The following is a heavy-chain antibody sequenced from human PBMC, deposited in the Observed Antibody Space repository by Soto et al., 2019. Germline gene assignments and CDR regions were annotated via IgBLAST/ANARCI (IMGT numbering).Heavy chain of an antibody. J-gene: IGHJ4*02. D-gene: IGHD3-22*01. Sequence: QVQLVRSGAEVKKPGASVKVSCKASGYTFTSYGISWVRQAPGQGLEWMGWISAYSGNTNYAQKLQGRVTMTTDTSTSTAYMELRSLRSDDTAVYYCARDSPYYYDSSGYYRGLDYWGQGTLVTVSS. CDR3: ARDSPYYYDSSGYYRGLDY. CDR2: ISAYSGNT. V-gene: IGHV1-18*01. CDR1: GYTFTSYG.